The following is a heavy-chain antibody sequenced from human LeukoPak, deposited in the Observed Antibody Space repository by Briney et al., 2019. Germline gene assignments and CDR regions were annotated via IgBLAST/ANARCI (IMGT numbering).Heavy chain of an antibody. V-gene: IGHV4-34*01. J-gene: IGHJ4*02. D-gene: IGHD7-27*01. CDR3: AREGLGIVLPIDY. CDR1: GGSISSYY. CDR2: INHSGST. Sequence: SETLSLTCTVSGGSISSYYWSWIRQPPGKGLEWIGEINHSGSTNYNPSLKSRVTISVDTSKNQFSLKLSSVTAADTAVYYCAREGLGIVLPIDYWGQGTLVTVSS.